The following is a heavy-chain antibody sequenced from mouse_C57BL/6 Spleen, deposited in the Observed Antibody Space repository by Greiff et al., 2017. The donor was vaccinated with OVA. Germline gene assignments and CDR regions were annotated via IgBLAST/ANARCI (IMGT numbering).Heavy chain of an antibody. D-gene: IGHD3-2*02. V-gene: IGHV1-82*01. CDR1: GYAFSSSW. J-gene: IGHJ4*01. Sequence: VQLQQSGPELVKPGASVKISCKASGYAFSSSWMNWVKQRPGKGLEWIGRIYPGDGDTNYNGKFKGKATLTADKSSSTAYMKLSSLTSEDSAVYFCARTAQATNYYAMEDWGQGTSVTVSS. CDR3: ARTAQATNYYAMED. CDR2: IYPGDGDT.